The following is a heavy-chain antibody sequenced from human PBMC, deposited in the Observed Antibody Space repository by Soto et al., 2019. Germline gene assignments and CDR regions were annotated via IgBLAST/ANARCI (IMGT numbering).Heavy chain of an antibody. V-gene: IGHV3-30-3*01. CDR2: ITCDGSNT. CDR1: GLTFSDYY. CDR3: ARGYDFWSGYYYPYGMDV. Sequence: GGSLRLSCAASGLTFSDYYMSWIRQAPGKGLEWVADITCDGSNTNHADTVKGRFTISRDNSKNTLYLQMNSLRAEDTAVYYCARGYDFWSGYYYPYGMDVWGQGTTVTVSS. J-gene: IGHJ6*02. D-gene: IGHD3-3*01.